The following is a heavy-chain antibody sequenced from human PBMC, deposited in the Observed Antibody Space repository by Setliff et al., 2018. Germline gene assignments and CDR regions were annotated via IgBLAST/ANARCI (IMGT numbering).Heavy chain of an antibody. D-gene: IGHD2-15*01. V-gene: IGHV3-64D*09. CDR3: VKGYCSGGSCYLGAFDI. J-gene: IGHJ3*02. CDR1: GFTFSSYA. CDR2: ISSNGGST. Sequence: GGSLRLSCSASGFTFSSYAMHWARQAPGKGLEYVSAISSNGGSTYYADSVKGRFTISRDNSKNTLYLQMSSLRAEDTAVYYCVKGYCSGGSCYLGAFDIWGQGTMVTVSS.